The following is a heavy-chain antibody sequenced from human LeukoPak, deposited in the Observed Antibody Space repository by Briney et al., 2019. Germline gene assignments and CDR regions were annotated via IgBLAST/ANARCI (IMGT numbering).Heavy chain of an antibody. J-gene: IGHJ4*02. CDR1: SDSISNYY. CDR3: ARTRYYDFWSGYSYFDY. CDR2: IYTSGST. D-gene: IGHD3-3*01. Sequence: PSETLSLTCTVSSDSISNYYWSWIRQPAGKGLEWIGRIYTSGSTNYNPSLKSRVTISVDTSKNQFSLKLSSVTAADTAVYYCARTRYYDFWSGYSYFDYWGQGTLVTVSS. V-gene: IGHV4-4*07.